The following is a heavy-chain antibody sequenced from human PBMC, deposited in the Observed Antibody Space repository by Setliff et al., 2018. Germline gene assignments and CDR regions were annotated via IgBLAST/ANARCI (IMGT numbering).Heavy chain of an antibody. J-gene: IGHJ5*02. CDR2: IYYSGST. Sequence: SETLSLTCTVSGGSISSYYWSWIRQPPGKGLEWIGYIYYSGSTNYNPSLKSRVTISVDTSKNQFSLKLSSVTAADTAVYYCARDGYPGTSWGQGTLVTVSS. CDR3: ARDGYPGTS. D-gene: IGHD2-2*03. V-gene: IGHV4-59*01. CDR1: GGSISSYY.